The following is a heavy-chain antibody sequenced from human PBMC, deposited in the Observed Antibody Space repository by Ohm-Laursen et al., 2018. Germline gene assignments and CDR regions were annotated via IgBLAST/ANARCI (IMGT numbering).Heavy chain of an antibody. D-gene: IGHD1-20*01. CDR1: GFTVSSNY. Sequence: GSLRLSCAASGFTVSSNYMSWVRQAPGKGLEWVSVIYSGGSTYYADSVTGRFTISRDNSKNTLYLQMNSLRAEDTAVYYCARGPSITGTTAIDYWGQGTLVTVSS. CDR2: IYSGGST. J-gene: IGHJ4*02. CDR3: ARGPSITGTTAIDY. V-gene: IGHV3-53*01.